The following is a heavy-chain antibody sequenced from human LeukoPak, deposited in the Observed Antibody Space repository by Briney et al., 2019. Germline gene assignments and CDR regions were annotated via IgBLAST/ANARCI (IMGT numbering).Heavy chain of an antibody. CDR3: ASIPDCSSTSCTISDRVYYYYYMDV. D-gene: IGHD2-2*01. Sequence: NPGGSLRLSCAASGFTFSSYWMSWVRQAPGKGLEWVANIKQDGSEKYYVDSVKGRFTISRDNSKNTLYLQMNSLRAEDTAVYYCASIPDCSSTSCTISDRVYYYYYMDVWGKGTTVTVSS. CDR1: GFTFSSYW. J-gene: IGHJ6*03. V-gene: IGHV3-7*01. CDR2: IKQDGSEK.